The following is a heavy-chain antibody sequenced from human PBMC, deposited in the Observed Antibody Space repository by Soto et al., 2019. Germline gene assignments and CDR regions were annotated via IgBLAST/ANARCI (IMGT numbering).Heavy chain of an antibody. Sequence: EVPLVESGGGLVQPGGSLRLSCAVSGFTVSNNYMSWVRQAPGKGLEWVSVIYSGGSTYYADSIKGRFTISRDNSKNTLYLHMNSLRAEDTAVYYCATSPTVGHWGQGTLVTVSS. CDR2: IYSGGST. CDR3: ATSPTVGH. D-gene: IGHD2-2*01. CDR1: GFTVSNNY. V-gene: IGHV3-66*01. J-gene: IGHJ4*02.